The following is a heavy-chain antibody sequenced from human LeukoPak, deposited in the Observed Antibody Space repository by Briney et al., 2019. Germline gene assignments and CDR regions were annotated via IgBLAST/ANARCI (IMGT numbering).Heavy chain of an antibody. J-gene: IGHJ4*02. CDR1: GGSISSYY. CDR3: ARRGRDSYAQGGFDY. V-gene: IGHV4-59*01. Sequence: PSETLSLTCTVSGGSISSYYWSWIRQPPGKGLEWIGCIYYSGSTNYNPSLKSRVTISVDTSKNQFSLKLSSVTAADTAVYYCARRGRDSYAQGGFDYWGRGTLVTVSS. CDR2: IYYSGST. D-gene: IGHD5-18*01.